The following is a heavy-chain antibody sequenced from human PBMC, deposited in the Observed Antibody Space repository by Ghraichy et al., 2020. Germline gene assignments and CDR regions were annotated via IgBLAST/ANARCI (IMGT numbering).Heavy chain of an antibody. J-gene: IGHJ4*02. CDR1: GASISSTTYY. CDR2: IYYSGNT. V-gene: IGHV4-39*07. D-gene: IGHD3-22*01. CDR3: AREKHYYDSSGYYHFDY. Sequence: SETLSLTCAVSGASISSTTYYWGWIRQPPGKGLEWIGSIYYSGNTFYNPSLKSRVTISVDTSKNQFSLKLTSVTAADTAVYYCAREKHYYDSSGYYHFDYWGQGTLVTVSS.